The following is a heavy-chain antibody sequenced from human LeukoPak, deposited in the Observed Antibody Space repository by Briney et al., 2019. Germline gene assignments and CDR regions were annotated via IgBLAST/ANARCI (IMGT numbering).Heavy chain of an antibody. CDR3: VGARSSLWSRQVSIWFDP. Sequence: PGGSLRLSCAASGFTFSNYWMNWVRQAPGKGLQWVAHINRDGREEYYVDSVKGGFTISRDNAKNSLYLQMNSLRAEDTATYFCVGARSSLWSRQVSIWFDPWGQGTLVTVSS. V-gene: IGHV3-7*01. CDR1: GFTFSNYW. CDR2: INRDGREE. J-gene: IGHJ5*02. D-gene: IGHD2-2*01.